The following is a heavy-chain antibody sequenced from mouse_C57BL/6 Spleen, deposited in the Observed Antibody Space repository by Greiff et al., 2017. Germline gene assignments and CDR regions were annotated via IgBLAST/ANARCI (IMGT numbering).Heavy chain of an antibody. Sequence: QVQLQQPGAELVRPGTSVKLSCKASGYTFTSYWMPWVKQRPGQGLEWIGVIDPSDSYTNYNQKFKGKATLTVDTSSSTAYMQLSSLTSEDSAVYYCARSKVTTVAHFDYWGQGTTLTVSS. CDR3: ARSKVTTVAHFDY. CDR1: GYTFTSYW. V-gene: IGHV1-59*01. J-gene: IGHJ2*01. D-gene: IGHD1-1*01. CDR2: IDPSDSYT.